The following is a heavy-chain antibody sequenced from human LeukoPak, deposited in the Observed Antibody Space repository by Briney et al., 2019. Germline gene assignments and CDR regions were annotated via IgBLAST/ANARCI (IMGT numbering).Heavy chain of an antibody. J-gene: IGHJ4*02. CDR3: ARDTDY. CDR2: ISYDGSNK. CDR1: GFTFSDYA. Sequence: GGSLRLSCAASGFTFSDYAMHWVRQAPGKGLEWVALISYDGSNKYYADSVKGRFTISRDNSKNTLYLQMNSLRAEDTAVYYCARDTDYWGQGTLVTVSS. V-gene: IGHV3-30*14.